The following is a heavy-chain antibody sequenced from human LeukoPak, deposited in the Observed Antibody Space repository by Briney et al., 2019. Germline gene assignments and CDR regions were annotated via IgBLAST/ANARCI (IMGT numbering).Heavy chain of an antibody. CDR3: ARDQSYPPNYGMDL. J-gene: IGHJ6*02. Sequence: GGSLRLSCAASGFTFSSYWMSWVRQAPGKGLEWVANIKQDGSEKYYVDSVKGRFTISRDNAKNSLYLQMNSLRAEDTAVYYCARDQSYPPNYGMDLWGQGTTVTVSS. CDR1: GFTFSSYW. D-gene: IGHD1-26*01. V-gene: IGHV3-7*01. CDR2: IKQDGSEK.